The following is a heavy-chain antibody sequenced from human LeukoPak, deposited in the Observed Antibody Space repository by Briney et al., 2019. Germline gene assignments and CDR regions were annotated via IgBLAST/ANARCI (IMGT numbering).Heavy chain of an antibody. CDR1: GFTFSSYA. J-gene: IGHJ4*02. V-gene: IGHV3-23*01. Sequence: GGSLRLSCAASGFTFSSYAMSWVRQAPGRGLEWVSGISDGGITTYYADSVKGRFTISRDNSKNTLYLQMNGLRAEDTAVYYCAKGRLRYFDLPLDYWGQGTLVTVSS. CDR3: AKGRLRYFDLPLDY. D-gene: IGHD3-9*01. CDR2: ISDGGITT.